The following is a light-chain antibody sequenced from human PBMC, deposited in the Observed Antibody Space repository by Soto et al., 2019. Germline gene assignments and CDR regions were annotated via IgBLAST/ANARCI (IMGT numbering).Light chain of an antibody. CDR3: QQYNSDFYT. Sequence: DIPMTQSPSTLSASVGGRVTITCRASQSISTWLAWYQQKPGKALKLLIFDASNLENGVPSRFSGSGSGTEFTLTISSLQPDDFATYYCQQYNSDFYTFGQGTKLEIK. J-gene: IGKJ2*01. CDR2: DAS. V-gene: IGKV1-5*01. CDR1: QSISTW.